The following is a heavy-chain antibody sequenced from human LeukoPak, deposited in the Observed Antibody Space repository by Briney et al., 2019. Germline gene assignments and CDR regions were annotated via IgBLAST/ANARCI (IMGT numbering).Heavy chain of an antibody. V-gene: IGHV1-2*02. CDR3: ARIGSEYSSSSGSWFDP. CDR2: INPNSGGT. Sequence: ASVTVSCKASGYTFTGYYMHWVRQAPGQGLEWMGWINPNSGGTNYAQKFQGRVTMTRDTSISTAYMELSRLRSDDTAVYYCARIGSEYSSSSGSWFDPWGQGTLVTVSS. D-gene: IGHD6-6*01. J-gene: IGHJ5*02. CDR1: GYTFTGYY.